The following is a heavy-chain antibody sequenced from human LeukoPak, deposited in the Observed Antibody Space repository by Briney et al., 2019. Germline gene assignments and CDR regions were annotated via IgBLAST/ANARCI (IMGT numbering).Heavy chain of an antibody. CDR2: IVYSGST. D-gene: IGHD3-9*01. V-gene: IGHV4-39*01. CDR1: GGSFSTYY. J-gene: IGHJ5*02. Sequence: PSETLSLTCTVSGGSFSTYYWGWIRQPLGKGLEWIGSIVYSGSTYYNPSLKSRVTISADTSENQFSLKLSSVTAADTAVYYWARHFFDWFRMKWFDPWGQGTLVTVSS. CDR3: ARHFFDWFRMKWFDP.